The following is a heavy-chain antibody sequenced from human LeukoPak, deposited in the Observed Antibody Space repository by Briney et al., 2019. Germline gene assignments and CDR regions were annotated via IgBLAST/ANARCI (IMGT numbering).Heavy chain of an antibody. CDR3: AVSTYYDILTGYSPHLDFDY. V-gene: IGHV3-23*01. Sequence: PAGGSLRLSCAASGFTFSSYAMSWVRQAPGKGLEWVSAISGSGGSTYYADSVKGRFTISRDNSKNTLYLQMNILRAEDTAVYYCAVSTYYDILTGYSPHLDFDYWGQGTLVTVSS. CDR1: GFTFSSYA. D-gene: IGHD3-9*01. CDR2: ISGSGGST. J-gene: IGHJ4*02.